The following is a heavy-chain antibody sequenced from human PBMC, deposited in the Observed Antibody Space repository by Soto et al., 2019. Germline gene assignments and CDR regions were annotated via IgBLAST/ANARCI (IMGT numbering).Heavy chain of an antibody. Sequence: PGGSLRLSCAASGFTFSSYGMHWVRQAPGKGLEWVAVISYDGSNKYYADSVKGRFTISRDNSKNTLYLQMNSLRAEDTAVYYCANTNVDTAMVTSHYFDYWGQGTLVTVSS. CDR2: ISYDGSNK. D-gene: IGHD5-18*01. V-gene: IGHV3-30*18. J-gene: IGHJ4*02. CDR3: ANTNVDTAMVTSHYFDY. CDR1: GFTFSSYG.